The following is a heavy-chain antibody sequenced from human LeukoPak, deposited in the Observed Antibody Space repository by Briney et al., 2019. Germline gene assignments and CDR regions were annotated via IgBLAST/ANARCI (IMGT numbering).Heavy chain of an antibody. CDR2: IYYSGST. V-gene: IGHV4-59*01. CDR3: ARAQWLARYYFDY. J-gene: IGHJ4*02. Sequence: SETLSLTCTVSGGPISSYYWSWIRQPPGKGLEWIGYIYYSGSTNYNPSLKSRVTISVDTSKNQFSLKLSSVTAADTAVYYCARAQWLARYYFDYWGQGTLVTVSS. D-gene: IGHD6-19*01. CDR1: GGPISSYY.